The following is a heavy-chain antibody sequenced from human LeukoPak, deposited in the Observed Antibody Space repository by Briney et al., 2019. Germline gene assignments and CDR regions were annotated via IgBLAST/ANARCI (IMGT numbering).Heavy chain of an antibody. J-gene: IGHJ1*01. V-gene: IGHV4-39*07. Sequence: PSETLSLTCTVSGGSISSRSYYWGWIRQPPGKGLEWIGSIHYSGSTYYNPSLKSRVTISVGTSKNQFSLKLSSVTAADTAVYYCARGGWYPESFQHWGQGALVTVSS. CDR3: ARGGWYPESFQH. CDR2: IHYSGST. D-gene: IGHD6-19*01. CDR1: GGSISSRSYY.